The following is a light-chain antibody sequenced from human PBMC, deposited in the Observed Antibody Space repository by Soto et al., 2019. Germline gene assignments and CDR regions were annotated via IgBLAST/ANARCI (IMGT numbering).Light chain of an antibody. CDR2: LGS. Sequence: DIVMTQSPLFLSVTPGEPASISCRSSQSLLHDNGFNFLNWYLQKPGQSPQLLIYLGSNRASGVPDRFSGSGSGTDFTLKISRVEAEDVGVYYCMQALQTTWTFGQGTKVDIK. CDR1: QSLLHDNGFNF. J-gene: IGKJ1*01. CDR3: MQALQTTWT. V-gene: IGKV2-28*01.